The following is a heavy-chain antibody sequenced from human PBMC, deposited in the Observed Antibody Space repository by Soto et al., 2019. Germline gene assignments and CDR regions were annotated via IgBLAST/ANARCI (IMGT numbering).Heavy chain of an antibody. CDR3: ARFRKRRIAAAGLEYFDY. J-gene: IGHJ4*02. Sequence: PSETLSLTCAVYGGSFSGYYWSWIRQPPGKGLEWIGEINHSGSTNYNPSLKSRVTISVDTSKNQFSLKLSSVTAADTAVYYCARFRKRRIAAAGLEYFDYWGQGTLVTVSS. V-gene: IGHV4-34*01. CDR1: GGSFSGYY. D-gene: IGHD6-13*01. CDR2: INHSGST.